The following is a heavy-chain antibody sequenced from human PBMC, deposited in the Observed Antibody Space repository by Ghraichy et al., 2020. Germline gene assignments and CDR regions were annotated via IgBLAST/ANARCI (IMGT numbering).Heavy chain of an antibody. V-gene: IGHV3-15*01. CDR1: GLTFSNAW. D-gene: IGHD1-7*01. CDR3: TTDGPGTGDY. Sequence: GGSLRLSCAASGLTFSNAWMSCVRQAPGKGLEWVGRIKSKSGGGTTDYAAPVKGRFTISRDDSKNTLYLQMNSLKTEDTAVYFCTTDGPGTGDYWGQGTLVTVSS. J-gene: IGHJ4*02. CDR2: IKSKSGGGTT.